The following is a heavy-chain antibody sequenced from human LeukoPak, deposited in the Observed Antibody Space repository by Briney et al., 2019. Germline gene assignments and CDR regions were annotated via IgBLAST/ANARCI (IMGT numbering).Heavy chain of an antibody. CDR2: ISGSGGST. D-gene: IGHD2-15*01. Sequence: GGSLRLSCAASGFTFSSYAMSWVRQAPGEGLEWVSAISGSGGSTYYADSVKGRFTISRDNSRNTLYLQMNSLRAEDTAVYYCAKAYCSGGSCYSGPLDYWGQGTLVTVSS. V-gene: IGHV3-23*01. CDR1: GFTFSSYA. CDR3: AKAYCSGGSCYSGPLDY. J-gene: IGHJ4*02.